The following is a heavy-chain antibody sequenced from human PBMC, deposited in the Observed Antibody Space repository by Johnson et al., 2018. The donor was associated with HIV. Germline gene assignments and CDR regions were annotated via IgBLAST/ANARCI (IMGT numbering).Heavy chain of an antibody. Sequence: VQLVESGGGLVQPGGSLRLSCAASGFSFSYYAMHWVRQAPGKGLEWVAVISYDGINKYYADSVKGRLTIPRDNSKKTLYLQKNSLRAEDTAVYYCARGSPYYNFWSGYVDAFDIWGQGTMVTVSS. V-gene: IGHV3-30-3*01. CDR1: GFSFSYYA. CDR2: ISYDGINK. D-gene: IGHD3-3*01. CDR3: ARGSPYYNFWSGYVDAFDI. J-gene: IGHJ3*02.